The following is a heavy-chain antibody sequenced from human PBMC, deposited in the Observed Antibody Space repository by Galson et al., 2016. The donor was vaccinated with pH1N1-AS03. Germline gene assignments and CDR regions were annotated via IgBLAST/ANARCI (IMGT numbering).Heavy chain of an antibody. CDR3: ARRNPNPNFAIWYQHDYGMDV. Sequence: LRLSCAASGFTFSMSYIHWVRQAPGKGLEWVSRISNDGRNVRYADFVKGRFAVSRDNAENTVFLQMNSLRADDTAVYFCARRNPNPNFAIWYQHDYGMDVWGQGTTVTVSS. CDR2: ISNDGRNV. CDR1: GFTFSMSY. D-gene: IGHD2-2*01. J-gene: IGHJ6*02. V-gene: IGHV3-74*01.